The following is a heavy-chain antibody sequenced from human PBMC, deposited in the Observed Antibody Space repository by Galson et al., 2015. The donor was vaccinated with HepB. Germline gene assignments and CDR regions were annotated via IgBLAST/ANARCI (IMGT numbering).Heavy chain of an antibody. CDR3: ARDSGNWPGYHDYGDPTNREFEFDY. J-gene: IGHJ4*02. V-gene: IGHV3-11*06. CDR1: GFTFSDYY. CDR2: ISSSSSYT. D-gene: IGHD4-17*01. Sequence: SLRLSCAASGFTFSDYYMSWIRQAPGKGLEWVSYISSSSSYTNYADSVKGRFTISRDNAKNSLYLQMNSLRAEDTAVYYCARDSGNWPGYHDYGDPTNREFEFDYWGQGTLVTVSS.